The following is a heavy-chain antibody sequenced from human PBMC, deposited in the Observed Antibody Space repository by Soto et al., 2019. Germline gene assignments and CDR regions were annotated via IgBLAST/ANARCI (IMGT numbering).Heavy chain of an antibody. J-gene: IGHJ2*01. CDR1: GGSISSYY. CDR3: ARLRLDYGDYEYWYFDL. V-gene: IGHV4-59*08. D-gene: IGHD4-17*01. Sequence: QVQLQESGPGLVKPSETLSLTCTVSGGSISSYYWSWIRQPPGKGLEWIGYIYYSGSTNYNPSLKSRVTISVDTSKNQFSLKLSSVTAADTAVYYCARLRLDYGDYEYWYFDLWGRGTLVTVSS. CDR2: IYYSGST.